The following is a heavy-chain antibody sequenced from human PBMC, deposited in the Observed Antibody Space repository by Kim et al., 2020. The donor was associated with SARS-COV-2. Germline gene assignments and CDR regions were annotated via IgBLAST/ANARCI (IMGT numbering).Heavy chain of an antibody. V-gene: IGHV3-21*01. D-gene: IGHD3-22*01. CDR2: ISSSSSYI. J-gene: IGHJ6*02. CDR1: GFTFSSYS. CDR3: ARDGTYYYDSSGYYDHSYYYYGMDV. Sequence: GGSLRLSCAASGFTFSSYSMNWVRQAPGKGLEWVSSISSSSSYIYYADSVKGRFTISRDNAKNSLYLQMNSLRAEDTAVYYCARDGTYYYDSSGYYDHSYYYYGMDVWGQGTTVTVSS.